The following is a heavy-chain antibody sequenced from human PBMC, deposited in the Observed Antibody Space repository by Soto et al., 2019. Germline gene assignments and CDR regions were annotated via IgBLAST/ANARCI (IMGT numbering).Heavy chain of an antibody. V-gene: IGHV3-23*01. D-gene: IGHD6-19*01. J-gene: IGHJ4*02. Sequence: GGSLSLSCAASGFTFSTYAMSWVRQAPGKGLEWVSAISSSGGTTDDADSVKGRFTISRDNSKNTLYLQMNSLRVEDTAIYYCVKGDSACNDCLDDWGQGTRVTVSS. CDR1: GFTFSTYA. CDR3: VKGDSACNDCLDD. CDR2: ISSSGGTT.